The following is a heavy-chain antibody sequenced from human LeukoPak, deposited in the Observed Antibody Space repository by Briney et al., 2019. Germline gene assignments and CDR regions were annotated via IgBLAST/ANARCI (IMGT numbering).Heavy chain of an antibody. J-gene: IGHJ4*02. CDR3: ARDPSWEILSYFDY. V-gene: IGHV3-11*04. Sequence: GPSLRLSYAASGFTFSNYYMSWIRQAPGKGLDWASYISASGDTIYCGDSVRGRFTLSRDNAKNSLYLDMNTLKAEDTAVYYCARDPSWEILSYFDYWGQGTLVTVSS. CDR2: ISASGDTI. D-gene: IGHD1-26*01. CDR1: GFTFSNYY.